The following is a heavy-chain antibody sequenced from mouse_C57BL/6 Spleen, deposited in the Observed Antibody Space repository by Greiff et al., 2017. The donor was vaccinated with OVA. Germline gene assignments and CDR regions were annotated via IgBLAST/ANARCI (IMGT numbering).Heavy chain of an antibody. CDR3: ARGGYDYYYFDY. CDR2: ISSGSSTI. J-gene: IGHJ2*01. CDR1: GFTFSDYG. V-gene: IGHV5-17*01. D-gene: IGHD2-4*01. Sequence: EVNVVESGGGLVKPGGSLKLSCAASGFTFSDYGMHWVRQAPEKGLEWVAYISSGSSTIYYADTVKGRFTISRDNAKNTLFLQMTSLRSEDTAMYYCARGGYDYYYFDYWGQGTTLTVSS.